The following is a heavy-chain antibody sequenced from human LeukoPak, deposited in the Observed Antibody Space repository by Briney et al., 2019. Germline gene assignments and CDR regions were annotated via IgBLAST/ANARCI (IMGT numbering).Heavy chain of an antibody. Sequence: GGSLRLSCTASGFTFTSHWMHWVRQAPGKGLVWVSQINTDGSIAFYADSVKGRFTISRDNAKNTLYLQMNSLRAEDTAIYYCARDRTPDTLDYWGQGTPVTVSS. CDR1: GFTFTSHW. D-gene: IGHD2-15*01. CDR2: INTDGSIA. V-gene: IGHV3-74*01. CDR3: ARDRTPDTLDY. J-gene: IGHJ4*02.